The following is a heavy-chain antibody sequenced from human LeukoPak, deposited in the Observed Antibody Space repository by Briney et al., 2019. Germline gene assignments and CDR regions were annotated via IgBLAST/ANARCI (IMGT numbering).Heavy chain of an antibody. V-gene: IGHV1-69*05. J-gene: IGHJ1*01. D-gene: IGHD3-22*01. CDR1: GGTFSSYA. Sequence: SVKVSCKASGGTFSSYAVSWVRQAPGQELEWMGGIIPIFDTANYAQKFQGRVTITTDESTSTAYMELSSLRSEDTAVYYCASSVDYYDSSGYPMYEYFQHWGQGTLVTVSS. CDR3: ASSVDYYDSSGYPMYEYFQH. CDR2: IIPIFDTA.